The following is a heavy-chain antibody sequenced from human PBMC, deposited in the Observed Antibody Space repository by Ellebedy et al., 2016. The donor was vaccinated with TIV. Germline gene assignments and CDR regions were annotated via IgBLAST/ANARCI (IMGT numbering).Heavy chain of an antibody. J-gene: IGHJ4*02. CDR1: GGSISSSSYY. D-gene: IGHD3-10*01. V-gene: IGHV4-39*07. CDR2: INHSGST. CDR3: ARGRKSTMVRGVKSTVFDY. Sequence: SETLSLTCTVSGGSISSSSYYWGWIRQPPGTGLEWIGEINHSGSTNYNPSLKSRVTISVDTSKNQFSLKLSSVTAADTAVYYCARGRKSTMVRGVKSTVFDYWGQGTLVTVSS.